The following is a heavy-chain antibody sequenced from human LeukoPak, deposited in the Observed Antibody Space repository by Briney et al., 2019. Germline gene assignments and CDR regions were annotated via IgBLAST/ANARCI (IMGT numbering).Heavy chain of an antibody. CDR3: ARGLNWNDGNYYYGMDV. V-gene: IGHV4-34*01. J-gene: IGHJ6*04. Sequence: SETLSLTCAVYGESFSGYYWSWIRQPPGKGLEWIGEINHSGTTKYNASLKSRVTISVDTSKNQFSLKASSVTAADTAVYYCARGLNWNDGNYYYGMDVWGKGTTVTVSS. D-gene: IGHD1-20*01. CDR2: INHSGTT. CDR1: GESFSGYY.